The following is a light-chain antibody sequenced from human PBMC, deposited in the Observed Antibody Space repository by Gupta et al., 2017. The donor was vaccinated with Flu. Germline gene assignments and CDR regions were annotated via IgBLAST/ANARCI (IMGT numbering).Light chain of an antibody. CDR1: QSINTN. CDR3: QQYNKWPPWT. V-gene: IGKV3-15*01. CDR2: DAS. J-gene: IGKJ1*01. Sequence: ATLSVSPGERASLVFRASQSINTNLAWYQQTPGQAPRVSIYDASTGAADIPARFVGSGSGTDFTLAISSLQSEDSAVYYCQQYNKWPPWTCGQGTKVEVK.